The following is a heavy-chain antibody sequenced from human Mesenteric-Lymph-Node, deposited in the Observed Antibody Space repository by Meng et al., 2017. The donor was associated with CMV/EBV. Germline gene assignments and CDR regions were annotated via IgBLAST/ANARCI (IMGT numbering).Heavy chain of an antibody. V-gene: IGHV5-51*01. D-gene: IGHD3-10*01. CDR1: GYSFTSYW. Sequence: GGSLRLSCQGSGYSFTSYWIGWVRQMPGKGLEWMGIIYPGDSDTRYSPSFQGQVTISADKSISTAYLQWSSLKASGTAMYYCARADSYFGSGSYSEYWGQGTLVTVSS. CDR2: IYPGDSDT. J-gene: IGHJ4*02. CDR3: ARADSYFGSGSYSEY.